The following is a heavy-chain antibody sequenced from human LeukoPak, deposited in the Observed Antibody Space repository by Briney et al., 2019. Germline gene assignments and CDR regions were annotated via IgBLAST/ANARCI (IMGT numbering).Heavy chain of an antibody. CDR1: GGSISSSNW. CDR3: ARGEMRRRLVRKGLLDP. CDR2: IYHSGST. D-gene: IGHD6-6*01. V-gene: IGHV4-4*02. J-gene: IGHJ5*02. Sequence: SETLSLTCAVSGGSISSSNWWSWVRQPPGKGLEWIGEIYHSGSTNYNPSLKSRVTISVDKSKNQFSLRLSSVTAADTAVYYCARGEMRRRLVRKGLLDPWAQGTLVTVSS.